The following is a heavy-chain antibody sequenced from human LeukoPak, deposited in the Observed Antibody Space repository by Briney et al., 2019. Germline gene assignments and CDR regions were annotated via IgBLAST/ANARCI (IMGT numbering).Heavy chain of an antibody. CDR3: AKIDYGDYADY. CDR2: ISGSGGST. D-gene: IGHD4-17*01. V-gene: IGHV3-23*01. Sequence: HSGGSLRLSCAASGFTFSSYAMSWVRQAPGKGLEWVSAISGSGGSTYYADSVKGRFTISRDNSKNTLYLQMNGLRAEDTAVYYCAKIDYGDYADYWGQGTLVTVSS. CDR1: GFTFSSYA. J-gene: IGHJ4*02.